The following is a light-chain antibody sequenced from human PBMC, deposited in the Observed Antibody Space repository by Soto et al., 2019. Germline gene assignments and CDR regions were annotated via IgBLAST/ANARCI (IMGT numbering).Light chain of an antibody. J-gene: IGKJ1*01. CDR2: KAS. Sequence: DIQMTQSPSTLSGSVGDRVTITCRASQIISSWLAWYQQKPGKAPKLLIYKASTLKSGVPSRFSGSGSGTEFTLTISSLQPDDFATYYCQHYNNYSEAFGQGTKVELK. V-gene: IGKV1-5*03. CDR1: QIISSW. CDR3: QHYNNYSEA.